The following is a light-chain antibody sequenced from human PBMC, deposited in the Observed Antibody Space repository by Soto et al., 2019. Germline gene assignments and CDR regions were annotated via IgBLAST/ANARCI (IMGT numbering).Light chain of an antibody. J-gene: IGKJ2*01. V-gene: IGKV3-20*01. CDR2: VAS. Sequence: EIVLTQSPGTLSLSPGERATLSCRASQNVRSGYLAWYQQKPGQAPRLLIYVASSRATGIPDRFSGSGSGTDFTLTISRLEPEDFAVYYCQQYVNSPYTFGQGTKLEIK. CDR3: QQYVNSPYT. CDR1: QNVRSGY.